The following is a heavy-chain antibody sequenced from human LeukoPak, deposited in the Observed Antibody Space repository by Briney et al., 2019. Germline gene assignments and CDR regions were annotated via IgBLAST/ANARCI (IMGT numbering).Heavy chain of an antibody. CDR1: GYTFTGYY. CDR2: IDRDSNCA. V-gene: IGHV1-2*02. CDR3: ARVSRSGGSFA. J-gene: IGHJ5*02. D-gene: IGHD6-19*01. Sequence: ASVKVSCKASGYTFTGYYMHWVRQAPGQGLEWMGCIDRDSNCANYAEKVQGRVTMSRDTSSSTTYMQLSRLRADDTAVYYCARVSRSGGSFAWGQGTLVTVSS.